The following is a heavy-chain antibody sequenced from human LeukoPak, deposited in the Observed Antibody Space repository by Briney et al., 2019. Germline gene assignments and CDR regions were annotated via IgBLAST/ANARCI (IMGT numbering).Heavy chain of an antibody. CDR2: ISYDGSNK. Sequence: GGSLRLSCAASGFTFSSYAMHWVRQAPGKGLEWVAVISYDGSNKYYADSVKGRFTISRDNSKNTLYLQMNSLRADDTAVFYCAKGEQGVDYWGRGTLVTVSS. CDR3: AKGEQGVDY. J-gene: IGHJ4*02. CDR1: GFTFSSYA. D-gene: IGHD1/OR15-1a*01. V-gene: IGHV3-30*04.